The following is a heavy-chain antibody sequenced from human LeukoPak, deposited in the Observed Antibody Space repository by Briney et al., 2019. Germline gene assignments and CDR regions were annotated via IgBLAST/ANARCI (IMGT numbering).Heavy chain of an antibody. CDR2: SSPTGDIT. J-gene: IGHJ4*02. CDR1: GGSFSGNY. Sequence: SATLSLTSAVYGGSFSGNYWTLIRQTPGRGLEWIGESSPTGDITGYNPSLRGRATISVDSSKKQFSLKLTSVTAADTGVYYCARVPDFIARPCDSWGPGTLVTVSS. CDR3: ARVPDFIARPCDS. V-gene: IGHV4-34*01. D-gene: IGHD2-21*01.